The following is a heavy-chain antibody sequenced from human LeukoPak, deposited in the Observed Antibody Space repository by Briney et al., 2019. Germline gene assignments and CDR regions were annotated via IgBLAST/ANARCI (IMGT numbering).Heavy chain of an antibody. CDR2: ISAYNGNT. V-gene: IGHV1-18*01. Sequence: ASVKVSCKASGYTFTSYGISWVRRAPGQGLEWMGWISAYNGNTNYAQKLQGRVTMTTDTSTSTAYMELRSLRSDDTAVYYCARVFYGGSYYWFDPWGQGTLVTVSS. CDR1: GYTFTSYG. D-gene: IGHD1-26*01. J-gene: IGHJ5*02. CDR3: ARVFYGGSYYWFDP.